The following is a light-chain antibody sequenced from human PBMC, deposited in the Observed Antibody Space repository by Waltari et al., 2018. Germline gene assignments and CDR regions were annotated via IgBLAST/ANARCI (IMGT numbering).Light chain of an antibody. V-gene: IGLV1-47*01. CDR3: AAWDDSLYGVV. CDR1: TSNIGSNF. J-gene: IGLJ2*01. CDR2: RND. Sequence: QAVLTQTPSASATPGQRVTISCSGRTSNIGSNFVNWYQQLPGTAPKPLIYRNDLRPSGVPDRFSGSKSGTSASLAISGLRSEDEADYFCAAWDDSLYGVVFGGGTKLTVL.